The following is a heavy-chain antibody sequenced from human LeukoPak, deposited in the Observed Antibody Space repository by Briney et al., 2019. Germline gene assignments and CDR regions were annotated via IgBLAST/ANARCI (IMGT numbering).Heavy chain of an antibody. CDR3: ARDPREVYYGMDV. J-gene: IGHJ6*02. Sequence: GASVKVSCKASGYTFTGYYMHWVRQAPGQGLEWMGWINPNSGGTNYAQKFQGRVTMTRDTSISTAYMELSRLRSDDTAACYCARDPREVYYGMDVWGQGTTVTVSS. CDR2: INPNSGGT. CDR1: GYTFTGYY. V-gene: IGHV1-2*02.